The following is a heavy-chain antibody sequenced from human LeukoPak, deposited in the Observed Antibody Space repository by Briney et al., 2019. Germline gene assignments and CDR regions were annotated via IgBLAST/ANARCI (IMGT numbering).Heavy chain of an antibody. CDR1: GGSFSGYY. D-gene: IGHD5-18*01. CDR3: AYSGGHSYGPRYFQH. CDR2: INHSGST. Sequence: PSETLSLTCAVYGGSFSGYYWSWIRQPPGKGLEWIGEINHSGSTNYNPSLKSRVTISVDTSKNQFSLKLSSVTAADTAVYYCAYSGGHSYGPRYFQHWGQGTLVTVSS. J-gene: IGHJ1*01. V-gene: IGHV4-34*01.